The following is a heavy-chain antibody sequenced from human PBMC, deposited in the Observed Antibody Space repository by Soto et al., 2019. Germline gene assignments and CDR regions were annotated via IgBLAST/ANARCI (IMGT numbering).Heavy chain of an antibody. Sequence: QVQLQESGPGLVQPSQTLSLTCTVTGGSISSGGSYWSGIRQHPGTGLEWIGHISYRGSTYYNLSIQSRVTTSVDKSRNQFSLIVNSLTAAERDVYYCARGVLLWGQGTLVTVSS. CDR2: ISYRGST. CDR3: ARGVLL. V-gene: IGHV4-31*03. CDR1: GGSISSGGSY. J-gene: IGHJ4*01.